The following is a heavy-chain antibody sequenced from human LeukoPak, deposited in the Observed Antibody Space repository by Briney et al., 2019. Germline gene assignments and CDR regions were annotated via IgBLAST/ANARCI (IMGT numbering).Heavy chain of an antibody. CDR3: ARDQTTNHYYGSGSFDY. D-gene: IGHD3-10*01. CDR2: ISSSGSTI. V-gene: IGHV3-48*03. CDR1: GFTFSSYA. J-gene: IGHJ4*02. Sequence: GGSLRLSCAASGFTFSSYAMNWVRQAPGKGLEWVSYISSSGSTIYYADSVKGRFTISRDNAKNSLYLQMNSLSAEDTAVYYCARDQTTNHYYGSGSFDYWGQGTLVTVSS.